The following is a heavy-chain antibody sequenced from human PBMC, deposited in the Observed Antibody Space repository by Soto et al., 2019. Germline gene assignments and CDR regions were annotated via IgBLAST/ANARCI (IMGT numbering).Heavy chain of an antibody. CDR1: GFIFNSDW. D-gene: IGHD6-6*01. J-gene: IGHJ4*02. Sequence: GVSLRLSCAASGFIFNSDWLHWVRQPPGKGLEWVSRINTDGTGTSYADSVTGRFTISRDNARNTLYLQMNNLRAEGTAIYYSTRDRPGPQHYFDYWGQGNMVTVSS. CDR3: TRDRPGPQHYFDY. V-gene: IGHV3-74*01. CDR2: INTDGTGT.